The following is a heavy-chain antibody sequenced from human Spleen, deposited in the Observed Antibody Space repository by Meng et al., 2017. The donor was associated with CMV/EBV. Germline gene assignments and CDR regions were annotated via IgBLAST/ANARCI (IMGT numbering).Heavy chain of an antibody. D-gene: IGHD1-1*01. CDR3: ARRTTGGIDY. CDR1: GGSISSYY. Sequence: SETLSLPCTVSGGSISSYYWSWIRQPPGKGLEWIGEINGSGSTSNNPSLESRVTISLDTSKNQFSLKLTSVTAADTAVYYCARRTTGGIDYWGQGTLVTVSS. J-gene: IGHJ4*02. V-gene: IGHV4-34*01. CDR2: INGSGST.